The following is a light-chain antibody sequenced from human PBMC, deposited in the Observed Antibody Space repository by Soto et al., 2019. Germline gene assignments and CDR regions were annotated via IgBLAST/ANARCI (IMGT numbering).Light chain of an antibody. CDR3: LQDYSYPWT. V-gene: IGKV1-6*01. Sequence: IQMTQSPSTLSASVGDRVTITCRASQSISEWLAWYQQKPGKAPKLLISAASSLQSGVPSRFSGSGSGTDFTLTISSLQPEDFATYYCLQDYSYPWTFGQGTKVEIK. CDR1: QSISEW. J-gene: IGKJ1*01. CDR2: AAS.